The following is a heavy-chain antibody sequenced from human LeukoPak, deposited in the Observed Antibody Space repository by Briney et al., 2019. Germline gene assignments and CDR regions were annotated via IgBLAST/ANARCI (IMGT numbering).Heavy chain of an antibody. V-gene: IGHV4-59*01. D-gene: IGHD2-15*01. J-gene: IGHJ5*02. CDR3: AKGRGCSGGSCYSNWFDR. CDR1: GGSLSSYY. Sequence: SETLSLTCPVSGGSLSSYYWSWLRQPPWKGLEGIGFIYYSVSTNYNPSLKSRVTISVDTSKSQFTLKLSSLTAADTAVYYCAKGRGCSGGSCYSNWFDRWGQGTLVTVSS. CDR2: IYYSVST.